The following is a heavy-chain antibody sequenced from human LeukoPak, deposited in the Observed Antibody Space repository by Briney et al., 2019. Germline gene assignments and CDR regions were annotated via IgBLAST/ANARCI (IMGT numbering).Heavy chain of an antibody. CDR3: AKAPVTTCRGAYCYPFDY. J-gene: IGHJ4*02. V-gene: IGHV3-23*01. CDR2: ISDSGNT. Sequence: GGSLRLSCAASGFTLSTYAMSWVRQAPGKGLEWVSAISDSGNTYHADSVKGRFTISRDSSKNTLFLQMNRLRPEDAAVYYCAKAPVTTCRGAYCYPFDYWGQGTLVTVSS. CDR1: GFTLSTYA. D-gene: IGHD2-21*01.